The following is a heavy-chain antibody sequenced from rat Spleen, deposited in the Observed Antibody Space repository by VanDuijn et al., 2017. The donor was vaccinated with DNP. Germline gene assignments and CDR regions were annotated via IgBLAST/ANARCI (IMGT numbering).Heavy chain of an antibody. D-gene: IGHD1-1*01. CDR3: ATPITTLGGYFDY. CDR1: GFNFNDYW. J-gene: IGHJ2*01. Sequence: EVKLVESGGGLVQPGRSLKLSCAASGFNFNDYWMGWVRQAPGKGLEWVASITTSGDSTYSPDSVKGRFTISRDNAKSTLYLQMDSLRSEDTATYYCATPITTLGGYFDYWGQGVMVTVSS. CDR2: ITTSGDST. V-gene: IGHV5-31*01.